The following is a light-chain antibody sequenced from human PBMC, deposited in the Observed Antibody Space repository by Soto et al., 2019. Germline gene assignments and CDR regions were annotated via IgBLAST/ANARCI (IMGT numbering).Light chain of an antibody. CDR1: QSIDIY. Sequence: EIVLTQSPATLSLSPGETATLSCRASQSIDIYLAWYQQRPGRAPRLLIYDASSKPAAVPARFSGSGSGTDFNLTIAGLEPEDFAVYYCQQRGNWPLTFGGGTKVDVK. CDR3: QQRGNWPLT. CDR2: DAS. V-gene: IGKV3-11*01. J-gene: IGKJ4*01.